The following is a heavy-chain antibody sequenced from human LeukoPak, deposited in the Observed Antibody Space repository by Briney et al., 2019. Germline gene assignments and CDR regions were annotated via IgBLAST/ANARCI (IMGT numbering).Heavy chain of an antibody. Sequence: PGGSLRLSCAASGFTFSNYWMSWVRQAPGKGLEWVANIKQDGSEKYCVDSVRGRFTISRDNAKNSLYLQMNSLRAEDTAVYYCAGLRSTMVRGVIDYWGQGTLVTVSS. CDR3: AGLRSTMVRGVIDY. J-gene: IGHJ4*02. CDR1: GFTFSNYW. CDR2: IKQDGSEK. V-gene: IGHV3-7*01. D-gene: IGHD3-10*01.